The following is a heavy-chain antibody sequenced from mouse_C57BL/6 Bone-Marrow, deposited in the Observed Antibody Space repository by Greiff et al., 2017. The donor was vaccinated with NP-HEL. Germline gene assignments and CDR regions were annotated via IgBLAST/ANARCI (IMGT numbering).Heavy chain of an antibody. Sequence: DVQLQESGPELVKPGASVKIPCKASGYTLTDYNMDWVKQSHGKSLEWIGDINPNNGGTIYNQKFKGKATLTVDKSSSTAYMEIRSLTSEDTAVYYCARITGNYFDYWGQGTTLTVSS. CDR3: ARITGNYFDY. D-gene: IGHD1-3*01. V-gene: IGHV1-18*01. CDR2: INPNNGGT. J-gene: IGHJ2*01. CDR1: GYTLTDYN.